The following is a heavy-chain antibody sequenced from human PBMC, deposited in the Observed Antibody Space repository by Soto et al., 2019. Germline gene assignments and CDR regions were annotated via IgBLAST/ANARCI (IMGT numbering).Heavy chain of an antibody. Sequence: HPGGSLRLSCAASGFTFSSYAMHWVRQAPGKGLEWVAVISYDGSNKYYADSVKGRFTISRDNSKNTLYLQMNSLRAEDTAVYYCARDGDGYTGEPFFDYWGQGTLVTVSS. CDR1: GFTFSSYA. V-gene: IGHV3-30-3*01. D-gene: IGHD5-12*01. J-gene: IGHJ4*02. CDR3: ARDGDGYTGEPFFDY. CDR2: ISYDGSNK.